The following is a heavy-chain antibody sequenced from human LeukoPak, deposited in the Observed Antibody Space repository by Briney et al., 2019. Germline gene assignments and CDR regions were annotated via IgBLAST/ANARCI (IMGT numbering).Heavy chain of an antibody. CDR3: ARGDGYNFFDS. Sequence: GGSLRLSCAASGFTVSRNYMSWVRQAPGKGLEWVSVIYIDGNTYYADSVRGRFTISRDNSKNTVYLQMNSLRAEDTAVYYCARGDGYNFFDSWGQGTLVTVSS. CDR1: GFTVSRNY. J-gene: IGHJ4*02. V-gene: IGHV3-66*01. D-gene: IGHD5-24*01. CDR2: IYIDGNT.